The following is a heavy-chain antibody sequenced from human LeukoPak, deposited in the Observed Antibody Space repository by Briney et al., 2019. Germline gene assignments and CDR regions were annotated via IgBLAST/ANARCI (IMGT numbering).Heavy chain of an antibody. V-gene: IGHV3-21*01. CDR3: AGGKQREYQLPRGDY. D-gene: IGHD2-2*01. CDR1: GFTFSSYS. Sequence: GGSLRLSCAASGFTFSSYSMNWVRQAPGKGLEWVSSISSSSSYIYYADSVKGRFTISRDNAKDSLYLQMNSLRAEDTAVYYCAGGKQREYQLPRGDYWGQGTLVIVSS. J-gene: IGHJ4*02. CDR2: ISSSSSYI.